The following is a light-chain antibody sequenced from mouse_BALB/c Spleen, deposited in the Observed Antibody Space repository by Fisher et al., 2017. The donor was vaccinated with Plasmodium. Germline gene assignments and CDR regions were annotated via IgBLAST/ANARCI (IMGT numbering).Light chain of an antibody. V-gene: IGKV5-45*01. J-gene: IGKJ5*01. CDR1: QSISNY. Sequence: PGDRVRLSCRASQSISNYLHWYQQKSHESPRLLITYASQSISGIPSRFSGSGSGTDFTLSINSVETEDFGMYFCQHSNSWPLTFGTGTKLELK. CDR3: QHSNSWPLT. CDR2: YAS.